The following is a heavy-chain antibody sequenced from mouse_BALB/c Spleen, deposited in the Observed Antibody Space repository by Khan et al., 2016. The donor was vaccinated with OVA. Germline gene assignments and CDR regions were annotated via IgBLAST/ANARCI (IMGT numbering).Heavy chain of an antibody. V-gene: IGHV2-9*02. J-gene: IGHJ2*01. Sequence: VQLVESGPGLVAPSQSLSITCTVSGFSLTSHGVHWVRQPPGKGLEWLGVICAGGSSNYNSALMSRLYISNDSSKSQVFLKMNSRKNDDTDMYYWERNRESDYWEYWGKGTTRKGSS. CDR1: GFSLTSHG. CDR3: ERNRESDYWEY. D-gene: IGHD4-1*01. CDR2: ICAGGSS.